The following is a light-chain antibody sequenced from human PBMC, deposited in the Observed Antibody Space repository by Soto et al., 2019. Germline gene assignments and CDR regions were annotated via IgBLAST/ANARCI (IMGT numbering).Light chain of an antibody. CDR3: QQYNSYSPWT. CDR2: KAS. CDR1: QIISSW. Sequence: DIQMTQSPSTRSASVGDRVTITCRASQIISSWLAWYQQKPGKAPKLLIYKASSLESGVPSRFSGSGSGTEFTLTISSLQPDDFATYYCQQYNSYSPWTFGQGTKVEIK. V-gene: IGKV1-5*03. J-gene: IGKJ1*01.